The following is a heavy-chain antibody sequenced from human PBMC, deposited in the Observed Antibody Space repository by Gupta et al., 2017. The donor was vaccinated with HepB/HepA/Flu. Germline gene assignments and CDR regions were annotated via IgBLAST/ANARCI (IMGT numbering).Heavy chain of an antibody. V-gene: IGHV3-23*01. CDR1: GFTFSSFA. CDR2: LTGSGGNT. Sequence: EVQLLESGGGLVQPGGSLRLSCAASGFTFSSFAMSWIRQAPGKGLVWVSILTGSGGNTYYADAVKGRFTISRDSSKNTMYLEMNSLRAEDTAVYFCAKGGGNNFGNLEYWGQGTLVTVSS. CDR3: AKGGGNNFGNLEY. D-gene: IGHD3-16*01. J-gene: IGHJ4*02.